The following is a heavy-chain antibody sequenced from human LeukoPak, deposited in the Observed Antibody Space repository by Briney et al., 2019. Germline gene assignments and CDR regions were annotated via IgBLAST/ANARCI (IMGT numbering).Heavy chain of an antibody. J-gene: IGHJ3*02. CDR3: AREVDNWNGNAFDI. CDR2: INPNSGGT. Sequence: ASVKVSCKASGYTFTGYYMHWVRQAPGQGLEWMGWINPNSGGTNYAQKFQGRATMTRDTSISTAYMELGRLRSDDTAVYYCAREVDNWNGNAFDIWGQGTMVTVSS. D-gene: IGHD1-20*01. V-gene: IGHV1-2*02. CDR1: GYTFTGYY.